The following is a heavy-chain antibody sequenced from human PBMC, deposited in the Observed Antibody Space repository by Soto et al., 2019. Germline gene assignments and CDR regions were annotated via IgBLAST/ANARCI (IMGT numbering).Heavy chain of an antibody. Sequence: LSLTCTVSGGSISSGGYYWSWIRQHPGKGLEWIGYIYYSGSTYYNPSLKSRVTISVDTSKNQFSLKLSSVTAADTAVYYCARANYYGSGAPVDFDYWGQGTLVTVSS. J-gene: IGHJ4*02. CDR3: ARANYYGSGAPVDFDY. CDR2: IYYSGST. D-gene: IGHD3-10*01. CDR1: GGSISSGGYY. V-gene: IGHV4-31*03.